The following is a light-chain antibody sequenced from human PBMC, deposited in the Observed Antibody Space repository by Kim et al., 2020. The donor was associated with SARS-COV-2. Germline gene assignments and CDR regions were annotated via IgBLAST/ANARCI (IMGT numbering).Light chain of an antibody. CDR2: EVS. V-gene: IGLV2-14*03. CDR3: SSYTSRSHVI. Sequence: GQSITIACTATSTDVGGYKYVSWYQQHPGKAPKVIIYEVSNRPSGVSDRFSGSKSGNMASLTISGLQAEDEAEYYCSSYTSRSHVIFGGGTQLTVL. J-gene: IGLJ2*01. CDR1: STDVGGYKY.